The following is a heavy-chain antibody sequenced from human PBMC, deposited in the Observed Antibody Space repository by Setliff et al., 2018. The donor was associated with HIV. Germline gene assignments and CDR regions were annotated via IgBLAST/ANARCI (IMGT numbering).Heavy chain of an antibody. J-gene: IGHJ4*02. V-gene: IGHV1-18*01. CDR1: GYTFTSYG. D-gene: IGHD2-15*01. CDR2: ISVYNGNT. CDR3: ARDPLGYCSGGSCYFLYFDY. Sequence: GASVKVSCKASGYTFTSYGISWVRQAPGQGLGWVGWISVYNGNTNYAQKLQGRVTMTTDTSTSTAYMELSSLRSEDTAVYYCARDPLGYCSGGSCYFLYFDYWGQGTLVTVSS.